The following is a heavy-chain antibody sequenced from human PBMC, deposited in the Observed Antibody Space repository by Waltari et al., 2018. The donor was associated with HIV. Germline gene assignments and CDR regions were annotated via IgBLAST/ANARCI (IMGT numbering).Heavy chain of an antibody. CDR2: IYPNSGDT. CDR3: ARQMTFYDALDI. V-gene: IGHV1-2*02. CDR1: GYTFTSYD. J-gene: IGHJ3*02. Sequence: QVQLVQSGAEVKKPGASVKVSCKASGYTFTSYDINWVRQAPGQGPEWMGWIYPNSGDTHFAEKFQGRVTLTRDTSIRTAYVEVSNLRSDDTAVYYCARQMTFYDALDIWGQGTMVSVSS.